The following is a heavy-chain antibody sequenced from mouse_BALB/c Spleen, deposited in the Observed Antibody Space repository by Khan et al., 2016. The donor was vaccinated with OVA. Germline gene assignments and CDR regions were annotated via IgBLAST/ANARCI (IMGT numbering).Heavy chain of an antibody. CDR2: IYPGSDNA. CDR3: ARGDGYCVYFDY. CDR1: GYTFTYYV. J-gene: IGHJ2*01. Sequence: QVQLQQPGPELVKPGASVKMSCKASGYTFTYYVITWVKQRTGQGLEWIGEIYPGSDNAYYNERFKGKATLTADKSPNTTHMQLSSLTSEDSAVYFCARGDGYCVYFDYWGQGTTLTVSS. D-gene: IGHD2-3*01. V-gene: IGHV1-81*01.